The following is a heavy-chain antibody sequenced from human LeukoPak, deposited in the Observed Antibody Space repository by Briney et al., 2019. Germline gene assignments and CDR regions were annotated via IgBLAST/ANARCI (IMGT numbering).Heavy chain of an antibody. CDR1: GFTFSSYG. CDR3: AKDRHPAMYYFDY. V-gene: IGHV3-30*18. Sequence: PGRSLRLSCAASGFTFSSYGMHWVRQAPGRGVEGVAVISYDGSNKYYADSVKGRFTISRDNSKNTLYLQMNSLRAEDTAVYYCAKDRHPAMYYFDYWGQGTLVTVSS. J-gene: IGHJ4*02. CDR2: ISYDGSNK.